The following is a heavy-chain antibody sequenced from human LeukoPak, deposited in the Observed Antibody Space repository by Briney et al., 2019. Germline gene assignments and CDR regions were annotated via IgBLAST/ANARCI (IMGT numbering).Heavy chain of an antibody. CDR1: AYSISSDYY. J-gene: IGHJ5*02. D-gene: IGHD3-10*01. CDR3: ARATMVRGVIRFDP. V-gene: IGHV4-4*07. Sequence: SETLSLTCAVSAYSISSDYYWGWIRQPAGKGLEWIGRIYTSGSTNYNPSLKSRVTMSVDTSKNQFSLKLSSVTAADTAVYYCARATMVRGVIRFDPWGQGTLVTVSS. CDR2: IYTSGST.